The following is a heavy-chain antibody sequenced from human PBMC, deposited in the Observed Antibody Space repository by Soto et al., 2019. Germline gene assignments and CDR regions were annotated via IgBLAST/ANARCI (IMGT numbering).Heavy chain of an antibody. CDR2: SRNKAISYST. CDR1: GFTFSDHY. Sequence: EVPVVESGGGLVQPGGSLRLSCAASGFTFSDHYMDWVRQAPGKGLEWVGRSRNKAISYSTEYAASVRGRFTITRDDSGDSAYLELNSLKAEDTAVYHCAVEKGGTGRSWGQGTLVAVSS. V-gene: IGHV3-72*01. CDR3: AVEKGGTGRS. J-gene: IGHJ5*02. D-gene: IGHD2-15*01.